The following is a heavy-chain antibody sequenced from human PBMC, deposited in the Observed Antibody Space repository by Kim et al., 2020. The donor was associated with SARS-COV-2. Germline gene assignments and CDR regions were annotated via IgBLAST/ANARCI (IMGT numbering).Heavy chain of an antibody. CDR3: TRWNSGNYYDAS. J-gene: IGHJ5*02. CDR1: GSTISDAW. V-gene: IGHV3-15*01. Sequence: GGSLRLSCAASGSTISDAWMSWVRQAPGKGLEWVGRIKSNTDGGTTEYAAPVKGRFTISRDDSTNTLFLQMSSLKTEDTALYYCTRWNSGNYYDASWGQGTRVTVSS. D-gene: IGHD1-26*01. CDR2: IKSNTDGGTT.